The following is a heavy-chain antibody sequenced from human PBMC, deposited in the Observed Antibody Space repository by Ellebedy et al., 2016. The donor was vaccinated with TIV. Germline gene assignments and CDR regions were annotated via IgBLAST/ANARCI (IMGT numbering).Heavy chain of an antibody. CDR3: NTGWAFDD. V-gene: IGHV3-15*05. Sequence: GGFLRLSXEASGLIVTNAWMTWVRQAPGKGLEWIGRIQSRSEGGTAAYAAPVQGRFIISRDESENKLFLHMNSLRTEDTGIYYCNTGWAFDDWGQGTRVTVSS. CDR2: IQSRSEGGTA. CDR1: GLIVTNAW. J-gene: IGHJ3*01.